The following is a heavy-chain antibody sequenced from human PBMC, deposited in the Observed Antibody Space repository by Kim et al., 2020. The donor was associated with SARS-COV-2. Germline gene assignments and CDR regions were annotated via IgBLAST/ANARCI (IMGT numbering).Heavy chain of an antibody. J-gene: IGHJ6*02. Sequence: RKSRVTISVDTSKNQFSLKLSSVTAADTAVYYCARQMVRGANYYYAMDVWGQGTTVTVSS. CDR3: ARQMVRGANYYYAMDV. D-gene: IGHD3-10*01. V-gene: IGHV4-39*01.